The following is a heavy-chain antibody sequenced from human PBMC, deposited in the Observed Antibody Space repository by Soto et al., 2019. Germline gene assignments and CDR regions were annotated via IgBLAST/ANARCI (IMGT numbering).Heavy chain of an antibody. CDR3: TTDWVDATHEYYYYGMDV. CDR2: IKSKTDGGTT. J-gene: IGHJ6*02. V-gene: IGHV3-15*01. D-gene: IGHD2-15*01. CDR1: GFTFSNAW. Sequence: EVQLVESGGGLVKPGGSLRLSCAASGFTFSNAWMSWVRQAPGKGLEWVGRIKSKTDGGTTDYAAPVKGRFTISRDDSKNTLYLQMNSLKTEDTAVYYCTTDWVDATHEYYYYGMDVWGQGTTVTVSS.